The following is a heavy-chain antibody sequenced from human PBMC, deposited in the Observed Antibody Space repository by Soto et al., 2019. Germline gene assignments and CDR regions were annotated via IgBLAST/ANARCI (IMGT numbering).Heavy chain of an antibody. V-gene: IGHV4-61*01. Sequence: QVQLQESGPGLVKPSETLSLTCTVSGGSVSSGSYYWSWIRQPPGKGLEWIGYIYYSGSTNYNPSLTSRVTISVDTSKNQFSLKLSSVTAADTAVYFCARARQNYDVSFVDYWGQGTLVTVSS. D-gene: IGHD1-7*01. CDR2: IYYSGST. CDR3: ARARQNYDVSFVDY. J-gene: IGHJ4*02. CDR1: GGSVSSGSYY.